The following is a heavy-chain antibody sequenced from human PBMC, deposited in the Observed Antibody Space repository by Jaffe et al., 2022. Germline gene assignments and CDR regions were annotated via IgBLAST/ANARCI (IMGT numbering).Heavy chain of an antibody. D-gene: IGHD4-17*01. J-gene: IGHJ4*02. CDR3: ARGVLSGDSGIPLYYFDY. V-gene: IGHV4-59*01. CDR1: GGSISSYY. CDR2: IYYSGST. Sequence: QVQLQESGPGLVKPSETLSLTCTVSGGSISSYYWSWIRQPPGKGLEWIGYIYYSGSTNYNPSLKSRVTISVDTSKNQFSLKLSSVTAADTAVYYCARGVLSGDSGIPLYYFDYWGQGTLVTVSS.